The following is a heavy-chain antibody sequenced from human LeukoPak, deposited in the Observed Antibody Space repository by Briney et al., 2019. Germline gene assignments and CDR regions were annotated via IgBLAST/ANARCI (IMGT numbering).Heavy chain of an antibody. CDR1: GGSISSGSYY. J-gene: IGHJ4*02. V-gene: IGHV4-61*02. CDR2: IYTSGST. Sequence: SETLSLTCTVSGGSISSGSYYWSWIRQPAGKGLEWIGRIYTSGSTNYNPSLKSRVTISVDTSKNQFSLKLSSVTAADTAVYYCARGSAGLGDYFDYWGQGTLVTVSS. CDR3: ARGSAGLGDYFDY.